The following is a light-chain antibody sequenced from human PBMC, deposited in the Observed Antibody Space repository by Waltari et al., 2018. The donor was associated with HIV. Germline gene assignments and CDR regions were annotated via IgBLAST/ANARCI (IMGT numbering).Light chain of an antibody. CDR2: EVT. Sequence: QSALTQPPPVSGSHEQSVTITCTGTSREIGAYTRVSWYQQTPGTAPKLRIYEVTHRPSGVPVRFSGSKSGNTASLTISGLQADDEADYYCSSYTTSSTWVFGGGTKLTVL. CDR3: SSYTTSSTWV. V-gene: IGLV2-18*02. J-gene: IGLJ3*02. CDR1: SREIGAYTR.